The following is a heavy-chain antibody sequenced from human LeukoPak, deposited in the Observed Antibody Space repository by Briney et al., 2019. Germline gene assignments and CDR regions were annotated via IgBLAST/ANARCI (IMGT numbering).Heavy chain of an antibody. Sequence: GGSLRLSCAASGFTFSSYSMNWVRQAPGKGLEWVSSISSSSSYIYYADSVKSRFTISRDNAKNSLYLQMNSLRAEDTAVYYCATPRGGATTPRFDYWGQGTLVTVSS. CDR3: ATPRGGATTPRFDY. CDR1: GFTFSSYS. CDR2: ISSSSSYI. V-gene: IGHV3-21*01. J-gene: IGHJ4*02. D-gene: IGHD1-26*01.